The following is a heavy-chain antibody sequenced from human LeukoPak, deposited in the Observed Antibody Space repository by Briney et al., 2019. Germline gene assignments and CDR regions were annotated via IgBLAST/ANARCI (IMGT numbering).Heavy chain of an antibody. Sequence: ASVKVSCKASGYTFTGYYLHWVRQAPGQGLDWMGWINPNSGGTTYAQNFKGRVTMTWETSISTAYMELSRLRSDDTAVYYCAREWELLRKYLYHWGQGTLVTVSS. V-gene: IGHV1-2*02. D-gene: IGHD1-26*01. CDR2: INPNSGGT. CDR3: AREWELLRKYLYH. J-gene: IGHJ1*01. CDR1: GYTFTGYY.